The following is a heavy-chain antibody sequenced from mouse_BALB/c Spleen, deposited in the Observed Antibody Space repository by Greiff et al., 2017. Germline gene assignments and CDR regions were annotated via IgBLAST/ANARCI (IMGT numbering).Heavy chain of an antibody. CDR3: ASTGGPTATGAMDY. D-gene: IGHD1-2*01. V-gene: IGHV5-12-1*01. CDR1: GFAFSSYD. Sequence: DVQLVESGGGLVKPGGSLKLSCAASGFAFSSYDMSWVRQTPEKRLEWVAYISSGGGSTYYPDTVKGRFTISRDNAKNTLYLQMSSLKSEDTAMYYCASTGGPTATGAMDYWGQGTSGTVSS. CDR2: ISSGGGST. J-gene: IGHJ4*01.